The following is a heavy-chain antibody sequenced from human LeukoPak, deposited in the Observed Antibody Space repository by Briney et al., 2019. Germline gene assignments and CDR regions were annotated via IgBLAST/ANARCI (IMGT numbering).Heavy chain of an antibody. CDR2: INQDGSEK. V-gene: IGHV3-7*03. Sequence: QPGGSLRLSCAVSGFAFSNYWMTWVRQAPGKGLEWVVNINQDGSEKYYVESVKGRFTISRDNAENSLYLQMNSLRAEDTAVYYCASTWNYLYFDYWGQGTLVTVS. D-gene: IGHD1-7*01. CDR3: ASTWNYLYFDY. CDR1: GFAFSNYW. J-gene: IGHJ4*02.